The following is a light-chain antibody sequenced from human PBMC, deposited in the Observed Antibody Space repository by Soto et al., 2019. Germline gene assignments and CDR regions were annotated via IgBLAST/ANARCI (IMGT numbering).Light chain of an antibody. CDR1: NIGSKS. CDR2: YDS. CDR3: QVWDSSSDHRGV. J-gene: IGLJ2*01. V-gene: IGLV3-21*04. Sequence: SYELTQPPSGSVAPGKTARITCGGNNIGSKSVHWYQQKPGQAPVLVIYYDSDRPSGIPERFSGSNSGNTATLTISRVEAGDEADYYCQVWDSSSDHRGVFGGGTKLTVL.